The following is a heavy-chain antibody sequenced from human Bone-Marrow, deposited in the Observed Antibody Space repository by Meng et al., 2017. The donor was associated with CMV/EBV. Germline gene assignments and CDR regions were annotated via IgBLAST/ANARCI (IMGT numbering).Heavy chain of an antibody. V-gene: IGHV3-20*01. Sequence: LKISCAASGFTFDDYGMSWVRQAPGKGLEWVSGINWNGGSTGYADSVKGRFTISRDNAKNSLYLQMNSLRAEDTALYHCARVRSPAYGYYYYGMDVWGQGTTVTVSS. CDR1: GFTFDDYG. J-gene: IGHJ6*02. CDR2: INWNGGST. CDR3: ARVRSPAYGYYYYGMDV. D-gene: IGHD3-10*01.